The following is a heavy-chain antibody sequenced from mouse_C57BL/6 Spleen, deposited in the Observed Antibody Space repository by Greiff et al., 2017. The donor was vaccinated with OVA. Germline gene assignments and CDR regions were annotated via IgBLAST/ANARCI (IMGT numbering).Heavy chain of an antibody. CDR3: ARDLGAIRLSWFAY. CDR2: ISYDGSN. Sequence: EVHLVESGPGLVKPSQSLSLTCSVTGYSITSGYYWNWIRQFPGNKLEWMGYISYDGSNNYNPSLKNRISITRDTSKNQFFLKLNSVTTEDTATYYCARDLGAIRLSWFAYWGQGTLVTVSA. J-gene: IGHJ3*01. V-gene: IGHV3-6*01. D-gene: IGHD1-2*01. CDR1: GYSITSGYY.